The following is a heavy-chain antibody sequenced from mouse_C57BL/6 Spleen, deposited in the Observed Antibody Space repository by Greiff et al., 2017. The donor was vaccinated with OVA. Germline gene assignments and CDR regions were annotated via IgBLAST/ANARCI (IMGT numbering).Heavy chain of an antibody. J-gene: IGHJ4*01. CDR1: GYAFSSSW. CDR3: ARFYGNSYYYAMDY. D-gene: IGHD2-1*01. Sequence: QVQLKQSGPELVKPGASVKISCKASGYAFSSSWMNWVKQRPGKGLEWIGRIYPGDGDTNYNGKFTGKATLTADKSSSTAYMKLISLTSEDSAVYVCARFYGNSYYYAMDYWGQGTSGTVSS. CDR2: IYPGDGDT. V-gene: IGHV1-82*01.